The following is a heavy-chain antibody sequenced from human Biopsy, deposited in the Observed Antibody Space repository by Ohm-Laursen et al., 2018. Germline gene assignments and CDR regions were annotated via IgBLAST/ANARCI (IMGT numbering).Heavy chain of an antibody. CDR3: ARGGFGLDGYNSP. Sequence: TLSLTCTVSGGPLNSYYWSWIRQPPGKGLEWIVYIYYNGIAASYNPSLKGRVTISVDTSKRQFSLRLTSATAADTAVYYCARGGFGLDGYNSPWGRGTLVIVSS. CDR1: GGPLNSYY. D-gene: IGHD5-24*01. V-gene: IGHV4-59*01. CDR2: IYYNGIA. J-gene: IGHJ5*02.